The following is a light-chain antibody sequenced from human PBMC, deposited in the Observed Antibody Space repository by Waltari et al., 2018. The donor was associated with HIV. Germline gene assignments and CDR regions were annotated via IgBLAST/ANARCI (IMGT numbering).Light chain of an antibody. Sequence: SALTQPASVSGSPGQSITISCLGASSDIGSFDYVSGYQQHPDKAPKLILYDVTYRPSGVSGRFSGSRAGSMASLTISGLHPEDEADYFGCSYSDSGTILFGGGTRVTVL. J-gene: IGLJ2*01. CDR1: SSDIGSFDY. CDR3: CSYSDSGTIL. CDR2: DVT. V-gene: IGLV2-14*03.